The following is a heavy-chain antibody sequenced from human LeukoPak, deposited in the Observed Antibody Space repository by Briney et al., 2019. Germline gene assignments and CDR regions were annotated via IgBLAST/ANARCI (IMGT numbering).Heavy chain of an antibody. J-gene: IGHJ4*02. Sequence: ASVKVSCKASGYTFTGYYMHWVRQAPGPGLEWMGWINPNSGGTNYAQKFLGRVSMTRDTSISTVYMDLTSLRSDDTAVYFCARDSGSSGWDPASFLDYWGRGTLVTVSS. D-gene: IGHD6-19*01. CDR2: INPNSGGT. CDR3: ARDSGSSGWDPASFLDY. V-gene: IGHV1-2*02. CDR1: GYTFTGYY.